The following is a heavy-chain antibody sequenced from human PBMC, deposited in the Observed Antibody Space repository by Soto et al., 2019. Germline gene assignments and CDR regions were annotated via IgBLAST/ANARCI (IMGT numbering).Heavy chain of an antibody. J-gene: IGHJ6*02. V-gene: IGHV3-9*01. CDR2: ISWNSGSI. CDR3: TNYYYGMDV. Sequence: EVQLVESGGGLVQPGRSLRLSCAASGFTFDDYAMHWVRQAPGKGLEWVSGISWNSGSIGYADSVKGRFTISRDNAKNSLYLQMNSLRAEDTALYYCTNYYYGMDVWGQGTTVTVSS. CDR1: GFTFDDYA.